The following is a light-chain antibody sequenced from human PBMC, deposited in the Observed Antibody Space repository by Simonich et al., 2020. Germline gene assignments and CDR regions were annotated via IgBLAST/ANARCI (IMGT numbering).Light chain of an antibody. CDR2: YKSDSDK. V-gene: IGLV5-45*01. J-gene: IGLJ3*02. CDR1: SGINVGTYR. Sequence: QAVLTQPASLSASPGASASLTCTLRSGINVGTYRIYWYQQKPGSAPQYLLRYKSDSDKTQGAGVHSRFSGSNDASANSGILLISGLQSEDEADYYCMIWHSSAWVFGGGTKLTVL. CDR3: MIWHSSAWV.